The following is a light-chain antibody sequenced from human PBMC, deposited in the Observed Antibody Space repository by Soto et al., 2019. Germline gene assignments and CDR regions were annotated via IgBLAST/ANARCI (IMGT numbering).Light chain of an antibody. Sequence: QTSLTKPASGSGARGRRSTISYTGSSSNLVAYYDIHWYQQRPQAAPTLLIYRDPHRPTGIPNRLAGSKSWCSASYAIFRLQPADEADYSCQSYDNSLNGYVFGTGTKVTGL. V-gene: IGLV1-40*01. J-gene: IGLJ1*01. CDR2: RDP. CDR3: QSYDNSLNGYV. CDR1: SSNLVAYYD.